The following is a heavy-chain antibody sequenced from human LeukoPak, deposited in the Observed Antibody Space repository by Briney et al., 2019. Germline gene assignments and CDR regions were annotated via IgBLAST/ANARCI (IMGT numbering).Heavy chain of an antibody. CDR3: ARDSTASSIAASEEFCDY. D-gene: IGHD6-6*01. CDR2: ISSSSSYI. CDR1: GFPFSTHS. Sequence: GGSLRLSCAASGFPFSTHSLNWVRQAPGKGLEWVSSISSSSSYIYYADSVKGRFTISRDNAKNSLYLQMNSLRAEDTAVYYCARDSTASSIAASEEFCDYWGQGTLVTVSS. V-gene: IGHV3-21*01. J-gene: IGHJ4*02.